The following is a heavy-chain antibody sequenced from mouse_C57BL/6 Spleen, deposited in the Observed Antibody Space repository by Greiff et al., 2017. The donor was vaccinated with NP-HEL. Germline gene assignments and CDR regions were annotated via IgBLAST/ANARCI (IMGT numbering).Heavy chain of an antibody. CDR3: ARSGSTMITSWYYYAMDY. J-gene: IGHJ4*01. V-gene: IGHV1-82*01. CDR1: GYAFSSSW. Sequence: QVQLQQSGPELVKPGASVKISCKASGYAFSSSWMNWVQQRPGKGLEWIGRIYPGDGDTNYNGKFKGKATLTADKSSSTAYMQLSSLTSEDSAVYICARSGSTMITSWYYYAMDYWGQGTSVTVSS. CDR2: IYPGDGDT. D-gene: IGHD2-4*01.